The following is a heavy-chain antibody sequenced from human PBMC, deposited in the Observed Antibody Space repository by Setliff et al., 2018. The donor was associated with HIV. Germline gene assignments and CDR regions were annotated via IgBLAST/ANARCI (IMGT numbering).Heavy chain of an antibody. CDR2: TSYDGRTT. J-gene: IGHJ4*02. CDR3: ARDHTALQFWPYYFDY. CDR1: GFTFSSYG. D-gene: IGHD3-3*02. V-gene: IGHV3-30*03. Sequence: GGSLRLSCVASGFTFSSYGMHRVRQAPGKGLEWVAVTSYDGRTTYFGDSVKGRFTISRDNSKDTLYLEMNSLRSEDTAVYFCARDHTALQFWPYYFDYWGLGVQVTVSS.